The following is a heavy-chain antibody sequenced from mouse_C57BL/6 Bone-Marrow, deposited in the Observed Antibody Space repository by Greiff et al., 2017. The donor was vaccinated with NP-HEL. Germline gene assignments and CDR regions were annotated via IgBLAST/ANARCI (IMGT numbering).Heavy chain of an antibody. V-gene: IGHV7-3*01. Sequence: EVKLMESGGGLAQPGGSLSLSCAASGFTFTDYYMSWVRQPPGKALEWLGFIRNKANGYTTEYSASVKGRFTISRDNSQSILYLQMNALRAEDSATYYCARSDGYPFAYWGQGTLVTVSA. CDR1: GFTFTDYY. D-gene: IGHD2-3*01. CDR3: ARSDGYPFAY. J-gene: IGHJ3*01. CDR2: IRNKANGYTT.